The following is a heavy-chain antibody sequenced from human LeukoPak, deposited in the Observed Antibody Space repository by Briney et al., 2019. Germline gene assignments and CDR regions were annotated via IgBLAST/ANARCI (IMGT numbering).Heavy chain of an antibody. CDR1: GFTVSSNY. Sequence: GGSLRLSCAASGFTVSSNYMSWVRQAPGKGLEWVLVIYSGGSTYYADSVKGRFTISRDNSKNTLYLQMNSLRAEDTAVYYCARDNLGAPDGNYWGQGTLVTVSS. D-gene: IGHD1-14*01. V-gene: IGHV3-66*01. CDR2: IYSGGST. CDR3: ARDNLGAPDGNY. J-gene: IGHJ4*02.